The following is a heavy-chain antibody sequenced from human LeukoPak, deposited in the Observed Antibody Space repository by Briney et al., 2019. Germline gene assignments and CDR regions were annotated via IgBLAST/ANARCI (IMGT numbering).Heavy chain of an antibody. D-gene: IGHD2-21*02. Sequence: GGSLRLSCAASGFTFSSYAMSWVRQAPGKGLEWVSAISGSGGSTYYADSVKGRFTISRDNSKNTLYLQMNSLRAEDTAVYYCAKDHVVVVTAIRHGHFDYWGQGTLVTVSS. CDR1: GFTFSSYA. CDR2: ISGSGGST. J-gene: IGHJ4*02. CDR3: AKDHVVVVTAIRHGHFDY. V-gene: IGHV3-23*01.